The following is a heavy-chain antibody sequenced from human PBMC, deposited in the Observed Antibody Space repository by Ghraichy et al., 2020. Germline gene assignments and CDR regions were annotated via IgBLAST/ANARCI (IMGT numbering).Heavy chain of an antibody. CDR2: IIPIFGTA. Sequence: SVKVSCKASGGTFNIYAISWVRQAPGQGLEWMGGIIPIFGTANYAQKFQGRVTITADESTSTAYMELSSLRSEDTAVYYCARDMLDFWSGYYSGGDYYYYGMDVWGQGTTVTVSS. CDR1: GGTFNIYA. D-gene: IGHD3-3*01. J-gene: IGHJ6*02. CDR3: ARDMLDFWSGYYSGGDYYYYGMDV. V-gene: IGHV1-69*13.